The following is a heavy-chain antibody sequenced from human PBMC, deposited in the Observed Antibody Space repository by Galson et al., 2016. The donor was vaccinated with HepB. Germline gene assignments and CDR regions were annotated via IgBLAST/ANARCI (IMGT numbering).Heavy chain of an antibody. V-gene: IGHV1-46*01. D-gene: IGHD3-10*01. CDR2: IDPSDGST. CDR1: GYTFTAYN. CDR3: ARVRQSGSSDY. J-gene: IGHJ4*02. Sequence: SVKVSCKASGYTFTAYNMQWARQAPGQGLEWMGIIDPSDGSTTYAQKFKGRVTMTSDTSTSTVHIELNSLRSDDTAVYYCARVRQSGSSDYGGQGTLVTVSS.